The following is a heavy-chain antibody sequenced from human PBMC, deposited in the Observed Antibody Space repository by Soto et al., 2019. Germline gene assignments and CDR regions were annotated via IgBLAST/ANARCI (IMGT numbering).Heavy chain of an antibody. CDR2: IFSNDEK. J-gene: IGHJ3*02. Sequence: QVTLKESGPVLVKPTETLTLTCTVSGFSLSNARMGVSWIRQPPGKALEWLAHIFSNDEKSYSTSLKSSLTFSNDTSKSQVVLTLTNMVPVDTATYYCARIQVEYDILTGYYYGPGAFDIWGQGTMVTVSS. V-gene: IGHV2-26*01. CDR1: GFSLSNARMG. D-gene: IGHD3-9*01. CDR3: ARIQVEYDILTGYYYGPGAFDI.